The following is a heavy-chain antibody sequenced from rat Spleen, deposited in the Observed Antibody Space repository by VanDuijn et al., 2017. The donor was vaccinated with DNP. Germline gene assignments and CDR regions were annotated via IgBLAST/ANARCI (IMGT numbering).Heavy chain of an antibody. D-gene: IGHD4-3*01. Sequence: EVQLVESGGGLVQPGRSLNLSCAASGFTFSNYHMAWVRQAPKKGLEWVASISTGGGNTYYRDSVKGRFTVSRDNAKNTQYLQMDSLRSEDTATYYCIRWNSGHFDYWGQGVMVTVSS. CDR3: IRWNSGHFDY. V-gene: IGHV5S13*01. CDR2: ISTGGGNT. J-gene: IGHJ2*01. CDR1: GFTFSNYH.